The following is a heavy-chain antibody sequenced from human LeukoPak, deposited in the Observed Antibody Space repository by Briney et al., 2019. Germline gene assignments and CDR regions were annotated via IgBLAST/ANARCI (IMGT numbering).Heavy chain of an antibody. Sequence: GGSLRLSCAASGFTISSYAMSWVRQAPGKGLEWVSAISGSGGSTYYADSVKGRFTISRDNSKNTLYLQMNSLRAEDTAVYYCAKAGLRYFDWSEAIDYWGQGTLVTVSS. V-gene: IGHV3-23*01. CDR3: AKAGLRYFDWSEAIDY. CDR2: ISGSGGST. CDR1: GFTISSYA. J-gene: IGHJ4*02. D-gene: IGHD3-9*01.